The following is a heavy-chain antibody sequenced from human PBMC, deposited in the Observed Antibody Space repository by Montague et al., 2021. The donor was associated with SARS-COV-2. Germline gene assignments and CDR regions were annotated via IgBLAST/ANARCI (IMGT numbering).Heavy chain of an antibody. V-gene: IGHV4-59*02. CDR3: ARGLGYTSMFRFFDY. J-gene: IGHJ4*01. CDR1: GGSASGYY. D-gene: IGHD2-2*02. Sequence: SETLSLTCAISGGSASGYYWAWIRQPPGKGLEWIGYMYYTGTSNYNPSPKSRVPMSIDTSKNHFSLNLTSVAAADTGVYYCARGLGYTSMFRFFDYWGHGAQVTVSS. CDR2: MYYTGTS.